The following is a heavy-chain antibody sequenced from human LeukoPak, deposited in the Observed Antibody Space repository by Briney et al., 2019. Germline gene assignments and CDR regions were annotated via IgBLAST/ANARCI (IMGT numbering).Heavy chain of an antibody. D-gene: IGHD4-17*01. CDR2: IYTSGST. Sequence: SQTLSLTCTVSGGSISSGSYYWSWIRQPAGKGLEWIVRIYTSGSTNYNPSLKSRVTISVDTSKNQFSLKLSSVTAADTAVYYCASLRRVTVTNSYNWFDPWGQGTLVTVSS. CDR3: ASLRRVTVTNSYNWFDP. CDR1: GGSISSGSYY. J-gene: IGHJ5*02. V-gene: IGHV4-61*02.